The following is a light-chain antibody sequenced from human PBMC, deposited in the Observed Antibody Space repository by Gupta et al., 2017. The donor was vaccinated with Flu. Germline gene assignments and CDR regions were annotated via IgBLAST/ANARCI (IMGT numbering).Light chain of an antibody. CDR3: QSYDSSRSGYV. V-gene: IGLV1-40*01. CDR2: GNS. J-gene: IGLJ1*01. Sequence: QSVLTQPPSVSGAPGQRVTISCTGSSSNIGAGYDVHWYQQLPGTAPKLLISGNSNRPSGVPDRFSGSKSGASASLAITGLRADDEADYYCQSYDSSRSGYVFGAGTKVTVL. CDR1: SSNIGAGYD.